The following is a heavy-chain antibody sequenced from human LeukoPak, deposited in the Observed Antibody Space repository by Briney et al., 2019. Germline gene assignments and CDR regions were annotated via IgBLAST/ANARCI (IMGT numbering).Heavy chain of an antibody. Sequence: GGSLRLSCAASGFTFSSYAMSWVRQAPGKGLEWVSAISGSGGSTYYADSVKGRFTISRDNSKNTLYLQMNSLRAEDTAVYYCARDILYYYDSSGYGYWGQGTLVTVSS. CDR2: ISGSGGST. D-gene: IGHD3-22*01. V-gene: IGHV3-23*01. J-gene: IGHJ4*02. CDR3: ARDILYYYDSSGYGY. CDR1: GFTFSSYA.